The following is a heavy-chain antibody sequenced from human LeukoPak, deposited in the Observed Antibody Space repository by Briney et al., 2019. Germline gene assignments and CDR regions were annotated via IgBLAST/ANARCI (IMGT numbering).Heavy chain of an antibody. J-gene: IGHJ4*02. D-gene: IGHD3-16*02. V-gene: IGHV3-53*01. CDR3: ARVWELSYDY. CDR1: GFSVSTDH. CDR2: IYNDGST. Sequence: GGSLRLSCAASGFSVSTDHMSWVRQAPGKGLEWVSVIYNDGSTYYADAVKGRFTISRDNSKNTVDLLVNSLRAEDTAVYYCARVWELSYDYWGQGTLVTVSS.